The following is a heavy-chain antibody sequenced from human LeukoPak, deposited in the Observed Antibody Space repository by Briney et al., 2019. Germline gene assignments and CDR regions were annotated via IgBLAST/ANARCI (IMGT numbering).Heavy chain of an antibody. J-gene: IGHJ4*02. CDR2: INHSGST. CDR1: GGSFSGYY. D-gene: IGHD2-2*01. CDR3: ARGYCSSTSCQSGDY. Sequence: PSETLSLTCAVYGGSFSGYYWSRIRQPPGKGLEWIGEINHSGSTNYNPSLKSRVTISVDTSKNQFSLKLSSVTAADTAVYYCARGYCSSTSCQSGDYWGQGTLVTVSS. V-gene: IGHV4-34*01.